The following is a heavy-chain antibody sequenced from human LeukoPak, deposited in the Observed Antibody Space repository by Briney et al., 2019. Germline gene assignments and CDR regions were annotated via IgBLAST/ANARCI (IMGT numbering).Heavy chain of an antibody. D-gene: IGHD6-13*01. V-gene: IGHV4-4*09. CDR2: IYTNGST. Sequence: PSETLSLTCTVSGGSISSYYWSWIRQPPGKGLEWIGYIYTNGSTNYNPSLKSRVTISVDTSKNQFSLKLSSVTAADTVVYYCARRSSIAAAGTQHYYYYMDVWGKGTTVTVSS. CDR1: GGSISSYY. CDR3: ARRSSIAAAGTQHYYYYMDV. J-gene: IGHJ6*03.